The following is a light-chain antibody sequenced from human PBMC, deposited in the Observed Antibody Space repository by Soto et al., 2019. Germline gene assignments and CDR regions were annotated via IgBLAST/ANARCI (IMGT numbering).Light chain of an antibody. CDR1: SSDVGGYNY. CDR2: AVT. CDR3: SSYTSSSTL. V-gene: IGLV2-14*01. J-gene: IGLJ1*01. Sequence: QSVLTRPASVSGSPGQSITISCTGTSSDVGGYNYVSWYQQHPGKAPKLMIYAVTDRPSGVSSRFSGSKSGNTASLTISGLQAEDEADYYCSSYTSSSTLFGPATKVTVL.